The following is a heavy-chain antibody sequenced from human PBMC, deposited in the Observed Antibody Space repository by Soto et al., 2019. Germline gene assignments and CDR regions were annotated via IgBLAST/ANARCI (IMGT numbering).Heavy chain of an antibody. D-gene: IGHD3-9*01. Sequence: SETLSLTCTVSGGSISSYYWSWIRQPPGKGLEWIGYIYYSGSTNYNASLQSRVTISVDRSKNQFSLKLSPVTAADTAVYYCAKSDYDINWFDPWGQGTLVTVSS. V-gene: IGHV4-59*01. CDR3: AKSDYDINWFDP. CDR1: GGSISSYY. J-gene: IGHJ5*02. CDR2: IYYSGST.